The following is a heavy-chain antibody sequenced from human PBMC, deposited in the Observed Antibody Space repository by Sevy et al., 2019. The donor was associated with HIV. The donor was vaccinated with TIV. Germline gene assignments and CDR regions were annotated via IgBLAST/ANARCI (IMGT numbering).Heavy chain of an antibody. CDR1: GFTFSTYA. V-gene: IGHV3-33*01. CDR2: IWFDGTNK. J-gene: IGHJ5*02. Sequence: GGSLRLSCAASGFTFSTYAMHWVRQAPGKGLEWVAVIWFDGTNKYYEDSVKGRFTISRDKSKNRLFLQMTSLRSEDTAVYYCARDGGRSISTAFDPWGQGTLVTVSS. D-gene: IGHD2-2*01. CDR3: ARDGGRSISTAFDP.